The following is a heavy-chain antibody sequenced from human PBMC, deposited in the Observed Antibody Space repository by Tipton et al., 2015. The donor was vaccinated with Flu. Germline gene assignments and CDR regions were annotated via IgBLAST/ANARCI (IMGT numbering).Heavy chain of an antibody. V-gene: IGHV4-38-2*01. D-gene: IGHD4-11*01. CDR2: IFHTGNT. CDR3: ARRDYSNYVSEPKNWFDP. CDR1: GDSISSDYY. J-gene: IGHJ5*02. Sequence: LRLSCAVSGDSISSDYYWGWIRQPPGKGLEWIGNIFHTGNTFFNPSLKSRVTISVDRSKNQFSLTVSDVSAADTAIYYCARRDYSNYVSEPKNWFDPWGQGLRVTVSS.